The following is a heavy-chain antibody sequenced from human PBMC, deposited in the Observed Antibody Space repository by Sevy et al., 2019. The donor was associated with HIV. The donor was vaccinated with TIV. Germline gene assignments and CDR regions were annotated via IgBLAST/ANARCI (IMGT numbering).Heavy chain of an antibody. J-gene: IGHJ4*02. CDR1: GFTFSSYW. D-gene: IGHD3-22*01. V-gene: IGHV3-7*01. CDR2: IKQDMSEK. CDR3: ARAQQVTMLVVIGGLYFDF. Sequence: GGSLRLSCAASGFTFSSYWMTWVRQAPGKGLEWVANIKQDMSEKYYADSVKGRFTISRDNARNSLYLQMESLGDEATAVYYCARAQQVTMLVVIGGLYFDFWGQGTLVTVSS.